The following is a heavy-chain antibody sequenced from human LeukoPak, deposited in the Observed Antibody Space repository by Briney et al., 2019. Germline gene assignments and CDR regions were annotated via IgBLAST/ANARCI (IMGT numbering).Heavy chain of an antibody. J-gene: IGHJ4*02. D-gene: IGHD1-14*01. CDR1: GYSFTSYW. CDR2: IHPGDSDT. V-gene: IGHV5-51*01. CDR3: AGLSHRYFDY. Sequence: GDSLKISCKGAGYSFTSYWIGWVRQMPGKGLEWMGIIHPGDSDTRYSPSFQGQVTISVDKSVSTAYLQWSSLKASDTAMYYCAGLSHRYFDYWGQGTLVTVSS.